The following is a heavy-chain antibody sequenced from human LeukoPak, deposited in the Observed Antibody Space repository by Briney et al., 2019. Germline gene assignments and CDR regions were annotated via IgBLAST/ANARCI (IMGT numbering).Heavy chain of an antibody. CDR3: ASFGAHSFDY. Sequence: ASVKVSCKTSGYTFTSYAMNWVRQAPGQGLEVMGWINTGTGNPTYAQGFTGRFVFSLDTSVSTAYLQISTLKPEDTAVYYCASFGAHSFDYWGQGTLVTVSS. CDR1: GYTFTSYA. CDR2: INTGTGNP. J-gene: IGHJ4*02. D-gene: IGHD3-10*01. V-gene: IGHV7-4-1*02.